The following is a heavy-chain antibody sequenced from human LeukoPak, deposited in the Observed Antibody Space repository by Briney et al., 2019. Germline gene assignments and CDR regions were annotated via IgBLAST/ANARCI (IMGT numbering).Heavy chain of an antibody. CDR3: ARRVWFGEAYFDY. Sequence: SGTLSLTCTVSGGSISSSSYYWGWIRQPPGKGLEWIGSIYYSGSTYYNPSLKSRVTISVDTSKNQFSLKLSSVTAADTAVYCCARRVWFGEAYFDYWGQGTLVTVSS. D-gene: IGHD3-10*01. V-gene: IGHV4-39*01. CDR2: IYYSGST. J-gene: IGHJ4*02. CDR1: GGSISSSSYY.